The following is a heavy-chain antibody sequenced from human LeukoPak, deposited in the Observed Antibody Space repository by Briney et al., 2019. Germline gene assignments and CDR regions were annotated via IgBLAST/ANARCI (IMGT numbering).Heavy chain of an antibody. D-gene: IGHD3-10*01. CDR3: ARGSMVRGVVRVKRQHRNWFDP. CDR1: GGAISSYY. Sequence: PSETLSLTCTVSGGAISSYYWSWIRQPPGKGLEWIGYIYYSGSTNYNPSLKSRVTISVDTSKNQFSLKLSSVTAADTAVYYCARGSMVRGVVRVKRQHRNWFDPWGQGTLVTVSS. CDR2: IYYSGST. J-gene: IGHJ5*02. V-gene: IGHV4-59*08.